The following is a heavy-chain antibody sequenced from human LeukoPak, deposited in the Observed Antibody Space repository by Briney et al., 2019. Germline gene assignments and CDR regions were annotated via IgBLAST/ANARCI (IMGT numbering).Heavy chain of an antibody. CDR3: AREPWTTVTPRGPVYYYYYGMDV. Sequence: GGSLRLSCAASGFTVSSNYMSWVRQAPGKGLEWVSVIYSGGSTYYADSVKGRFTISRDNSKNTLYLQMNSLRAEDTAVYYCAREPWTTVTPRGPVYYYYYGMDVWGQGTTVTVSS. V-gene: IGHV3-66*01. CDR1: GFTVSSNY. D-gene: IGHD4-17*01. J-gene: IGHJ6*02. CDR2: IYSGGST.